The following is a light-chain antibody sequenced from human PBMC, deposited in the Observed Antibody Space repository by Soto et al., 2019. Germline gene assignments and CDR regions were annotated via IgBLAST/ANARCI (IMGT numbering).Light chain of an antibody. J-gene: IGLJ1*01. CDR1: SSDIGAYDH. V-gene: IGLV2-11*01. CDR3: CSYAGSYTYV. Sequence: HSALTQPASVSGSPGQSITISCSGTSSDIGAYDHVAWYQQFTGKSPKLMIYEVSKRPSGVPDRFSGSKSGNTASLTISGLQAEVEADYYCCSYAGSYTYVFGTGTKVTVL. CDR2: EVS.